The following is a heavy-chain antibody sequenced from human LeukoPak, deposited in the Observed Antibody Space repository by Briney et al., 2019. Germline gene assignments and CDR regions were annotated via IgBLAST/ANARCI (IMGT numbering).Heavy chain of an antibody. Sequence: SVKVSCKASGGTFTSYAISWVRQAPGQGLEWMGGIIPIFGTANYAQKFQGRVTITTDESTSTAYMGLSILRSEDTAVYYYASPYYYDSSGYQRAHWYFDLWGRGTLVTVSS. V-gene: IGHV1-69*05. D-gene: IGHD3-22*01. J-gene: IGHJ2*01. CDR1: GGTFTSYA. CDR3: ASPYYYDSSGYQRAHWYFDL. CDR2: IIPIFGTA.